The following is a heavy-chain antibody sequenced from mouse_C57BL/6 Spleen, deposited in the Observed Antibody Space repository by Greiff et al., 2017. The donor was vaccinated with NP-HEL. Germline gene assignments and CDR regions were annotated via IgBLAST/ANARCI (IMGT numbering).Heavy chain of an antibody. D-gene: IGHD1-1*01. Sequence: VQLQQSVAELVRPGASVKLSCTASGFNIKNTYMHWVKQRPEQGLEWIGRIDPANGNTKYVPKFQGKATITADTSSNTAYLQLSSLTSEDTAIYYCARNYGSSYEYYYAMDYWGQGTPVTVSS. CDR3: ARNYGSSYEYYYAMDY. CDR1: GFNIKNTY. J-gene: IGHJ4*01. CDR2: IDPANGNT. V-gene: IGHV14-3*01.